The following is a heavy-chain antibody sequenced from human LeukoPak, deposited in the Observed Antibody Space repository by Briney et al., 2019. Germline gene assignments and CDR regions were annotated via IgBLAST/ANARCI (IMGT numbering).Heavy chain of an antibody. V-gene: IGHV1-69*05. CDR1: GGTFSSYA. Sequence: SVNVSCKASGGTFSSYAISWVRQAPGQGLEWMGGIIPIFGTANYAQKFQGRVTITTDESTSTAYMELSSLRSADTAVYYCARAARSGGATIFYYYYMDVWGKGTTVTVSS. CDR3: ARAARSGGATIFYYYYMDV. J-gene: IGHJ6*03. CDR2: IIPIFGTA. D-gene: IGHD1-26*01.